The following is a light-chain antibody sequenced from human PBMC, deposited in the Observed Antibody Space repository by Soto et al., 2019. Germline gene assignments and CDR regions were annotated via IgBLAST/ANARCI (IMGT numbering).Light chain of an antibody. CDR1: QSISSY. V-gene: IGKV1-39*01. CDR3: LQDYNYPRT. J-gene: IGKJ1*01. Sequence: DIQMTQSPSSLSASVGDRVTITCRASQSISSYLNWYQQKPGKAPKLLIYAASSLQSGVPSRFSGSGSGTDFTLTISCLQSEDFATYYCLQDYNYPRTFGQGTKVDIK. CDR2: AAS.